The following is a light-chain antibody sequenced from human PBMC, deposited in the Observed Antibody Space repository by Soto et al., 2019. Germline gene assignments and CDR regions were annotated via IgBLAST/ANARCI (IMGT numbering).Light chain of an antibody. CDR1: QSLNIY. CDR3: QQRVNWPTLT. J-gene: IGKJ4*01. V-gene: IGKV3-11*01. CDR2: DAS. Sequence: EIVLTQSPATLSLSPGESATLSCRASQSLNIYLAWYQQKPGQAPRLLIYDASNRATGIPARFSGSGSGTDFTLTISSVEPEDSAVYYCQQRVNWPTLTFGGGTKVEIK.